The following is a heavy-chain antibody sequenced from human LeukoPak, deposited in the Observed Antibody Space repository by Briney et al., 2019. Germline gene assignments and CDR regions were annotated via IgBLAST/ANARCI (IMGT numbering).Heavy chain of an antibody. D-gene: IGHD3-10*01. V-gene: IGHV3-53*01. J-gene: IGHJ4*02. CDR1: DFPVSDNY. CDR2: ISNDGVT. Sequence: PGGSLRLSCATSDFPVSDNYMSRVRQAPGRGLEWVSVISNDGVTDYADSVKGRFTISRDDSNDTVFLQMSSLGPEDTAVYYCGGSGSYYTPSYYWGQGTLVTVSS. CDR3: GGSGSYYTPSYY.